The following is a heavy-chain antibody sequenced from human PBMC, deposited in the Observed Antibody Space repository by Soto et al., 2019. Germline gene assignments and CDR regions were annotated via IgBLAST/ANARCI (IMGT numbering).Heavy chain of an antibody. V-gene: IGHV1-58*01. Sequence: ASVKVSCKASGFTFTSSAVQWVRQARGQRLEWIGWIVVGSGNTNYAQKFQERVTITRDMSTSTAYMELSSLRSEDTAVYYCAADYMPAGHYDSSGYLSDAFDIWGQGTMVTVSS. CDR2: IVVGSGNT. CDR1: GFTFTSSA. J-gene: IGHJ3*02. D-gene: IGHD3-22*01. CDR3: AADYMPAGHYDSSGYLSDAFDI.